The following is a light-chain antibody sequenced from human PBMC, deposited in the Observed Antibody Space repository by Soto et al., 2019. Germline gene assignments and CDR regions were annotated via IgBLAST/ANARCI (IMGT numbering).Light chain of an antibody. V-gene: IGLV2-14*01. J-gene: IGLJ2*01. CDR3: SSYTSRSTLV. CDR1: SSDVGGYNY. Sequence: QSALTQPASVSGSPGQSITISCTGTSSDVGGYNYVSWYQQHPGKAPKLMIYEVSNQTSGLSNRFSGSNSGNTASLTSSGLQAEDEAEYYCSSYTSRSTLVFGGGTKLTVL. CDR2: EVS.